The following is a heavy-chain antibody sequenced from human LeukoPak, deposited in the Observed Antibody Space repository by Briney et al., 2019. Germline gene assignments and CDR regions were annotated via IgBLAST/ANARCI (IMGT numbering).Heavy chain of an antibody. D-gene: IGHD5-24*01. CDR1: XXTFXXXY. Sequence: KASXXTFXXXYMHWVRQAPGQGLEWMGWINPNSGGTNYAQKFQGRVTMTRDTSISTAYMELSRLRSGDTAVYYCASLEMATGLDAFDIWGQGTMVTVSS. J-gene: IGHJ3*02. V-gene: IGHV1-2*02. CDR3: ASLEMATGLDAFDI. CDR2: INPNSGGT.